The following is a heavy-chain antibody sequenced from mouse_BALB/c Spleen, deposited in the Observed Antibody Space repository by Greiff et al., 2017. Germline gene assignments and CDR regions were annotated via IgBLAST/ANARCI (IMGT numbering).Heavy chain of an antibody. D-gene: IGHD2-14*01. CDR1: GFAFSSYD. J-gene: IGHJ4*01. CDR2: ISSGGGST. V-gene: IGHV5-12-1*01. CDR3: ARQMGYDGAMDY. Sequence: EGKVVESGGGLVKPGGSLKLSCAASGFAFSSYDMSWVRQTPEKRLEWVAYISSGGGSTYYPDTVKGRFTISRDNAKNTLYLQMSSLKSEDTAMYYCARQMGYDGAMDYWGQGTSVTVSS.